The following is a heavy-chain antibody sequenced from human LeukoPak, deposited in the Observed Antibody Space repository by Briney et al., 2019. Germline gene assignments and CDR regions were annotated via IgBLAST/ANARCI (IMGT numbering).Heavy chain of an antibody. Sequence: PSETLSLTCAVYGGSFSGYYWSWIRQPPGKGLEWIGEINHSGSTNYNPSLKSRVTISVDTSKNQFSLKLSSVTAADTAVYYCARVAYDYVWGSYRAWFDPWGQGTLVTVSS. D-gene: IGHD3-16*02. V-gene: IGHV4-34*01. CDR3: ARVAYDYVWGSYRAWFDP. CDR1: GGSFSGYY. CDR2: INHSGST. J-gene: IGHJ5*02.